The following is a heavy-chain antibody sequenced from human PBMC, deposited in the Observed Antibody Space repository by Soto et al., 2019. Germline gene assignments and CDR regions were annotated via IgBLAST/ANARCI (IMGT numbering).Heavy chain of an antibody. CDR2: IYYSGRT. D-gene: IGHD3-10*01. CDR1: GASIRSSSYY. J-gene: IGHJ4*02. V-gene: IGHV4-39*01. Sequence: QLQLQESGPGLVKPSETLSLTCAVSGASIRSSSYYWGWIRQPPGKVLEWIGSIYYSGRTSYNPALKMRVIAPVEPSRNPLSPKLTTVTASDTAGYNCASSPDCGSGNYWGQGILVSVSS. CDR3: ASSPDCGSGNY.